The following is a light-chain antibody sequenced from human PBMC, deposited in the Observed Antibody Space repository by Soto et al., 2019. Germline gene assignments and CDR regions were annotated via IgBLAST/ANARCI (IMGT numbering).Light chain of an antibody. Sequence: DIQMTQSPSTLSGSVGDRVTITCRASQTISSWLAWYQQKPGKAPKLLIYKASTLKSGVPSRFSGSGSGTEFTLSISRLQSDDFATYYCQQYGSCSPITFGGGTKVDIK. CDR1: QTISSW. CDR2: KAS. J-gene: IGKJ4*01. V-gene: IGKV1-5*03. CDR3: QQYGSCSPIT.